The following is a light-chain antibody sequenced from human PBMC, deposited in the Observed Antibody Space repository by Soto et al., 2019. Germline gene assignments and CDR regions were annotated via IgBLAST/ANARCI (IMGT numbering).Light chain of an antibody. CDR1: SSDVGGYEY. V-gene: IGLV2-14*03. CDR2: NVS. CDR3: GSFTSGSTRV. J-gene: IGLJ1*01. Sequence: SALTQPASVSGSPGQSITISCTGTSSDVGGYEYVSWYQQHPGKAPKLIIFNVSNRPSGISRRFSGSKSGNTASLTISGLQVEDEADYYCGSFTSGSTRVFGTGTKVTVL.